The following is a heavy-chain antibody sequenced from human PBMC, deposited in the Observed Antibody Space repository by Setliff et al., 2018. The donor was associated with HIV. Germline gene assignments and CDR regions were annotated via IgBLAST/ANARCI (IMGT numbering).Heavy chain of an antibody. V-gene: IGHV5-51*01. J-gene: IGHJ5*01. CDR3: ARQPTDTSGYNNWFDS. D-gene: IGHD3-3*01. CDR1: GYSFTKFW. CDR2: IYPGDSDT. Sequence: LGESLKISCQASGYSFTKFWIAWVRQMPGKGLEWMGFIYPGDSDTRYSPSFEGQVTMSADKSINTAYLQWNSLKASDTAMYYCARQPTDTSGYNNWFDSWGQGTLVTVSS.